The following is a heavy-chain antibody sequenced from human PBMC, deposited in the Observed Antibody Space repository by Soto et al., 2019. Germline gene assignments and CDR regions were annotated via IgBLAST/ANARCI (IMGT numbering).Heavy chain of an antibody. J-gene: IGHJ6*02. D-gene: IGHD3-10*01. V-gene: IGHV1-69*13. CDR2: IIPIFGTA. CDR3: ATCHHYYGSGSYYVRYAMDV. Sequence: SVKVSCKASGGTFSSYAISWVRQAPGQGLEWMGGIIPIFGTANYAQKFQGRVTITADESTSTAYMELSSLRSEDTAAYYCATCHHYYGSGSYYVRYAMDVWGQGTTVTVSS. CDR1: GGTFSSYA.